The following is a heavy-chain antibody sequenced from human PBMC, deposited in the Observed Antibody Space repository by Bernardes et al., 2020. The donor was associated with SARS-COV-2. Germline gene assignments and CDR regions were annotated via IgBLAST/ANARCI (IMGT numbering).Heavy chain of an antibody. CDR3: ARDFGGESDY. CDR1: GFSVSAYW. V-gene: IGHV3-74*01. Sequence: GGSLRLSCEASGFSVSAYWMHWVRQAPGEGLVWVARMNEDGSIINHAESVKGRFTISRDIAGNMVYLQMSSLRVEDTAVYYCARDFGGESDYWGQGTLVTVSS. CDR2: MNEDGSII. J-gene: IGHJ4*02. D-gene: IGHD2-21*01.